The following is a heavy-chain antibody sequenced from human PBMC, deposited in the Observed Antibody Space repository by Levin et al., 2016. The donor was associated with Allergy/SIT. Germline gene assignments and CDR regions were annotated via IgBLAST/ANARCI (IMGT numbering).Heavy chain of an antibody. J-gene: IGHJ4*02. V-gene: IGHV3-23*01. Sequence: GESLKISCAASGFTFSSYAMSWVRQAPGKGLEWVSTIRSSGAPTYYADSVKGRFTISRDNSKDTLYLQMNSLRAEDTAVYYCAKSIVVVPSAIANYWGQGTLVTVSS. CDR2: IRSSGAPT. CDR1: GFTFSSYA. CDR3: AKSIVVVPSAIANY. D-gene: IGHD2-21*01.